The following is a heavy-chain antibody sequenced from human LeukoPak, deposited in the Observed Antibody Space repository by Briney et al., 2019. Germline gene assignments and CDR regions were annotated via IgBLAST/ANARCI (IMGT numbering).Heavy chain of an antibody. J-gene: IGHJ6*03. CDR2: IRYDGSNK. CDR1: GFTFSSYG. Sequence: GGSLRLSCAASGFTFSSYGMHWVRQAPGKGLEWVAFIRYDGSNKYYADSVKGRFTISRDNSKNTLYLQMNSLRAEDTAVYYCAKESISGSYYYYYMDVWGKGTTVTVSS. V-gene: IGHV3-30*02. D-gene: IGHD1-26*01. CDR3: AKESISGSYYYYYMDV.